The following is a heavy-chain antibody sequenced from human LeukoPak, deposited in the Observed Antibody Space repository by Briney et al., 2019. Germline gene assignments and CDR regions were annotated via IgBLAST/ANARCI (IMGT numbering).Heavy chain of an antibody. CDR3: ARQKNDYITMIVVDSYNWFDP. V-gene: IGHV4-4*07. CDR1: GGSISSYY. J-gene: IGHJ5*02. D-gene: IGHD3-22*01. Sequence: PSETLSLTCTVSGGSISSYYWCWIRQPAGKGLEWIGRIYTSGSTNYNPSLKSRVTISVDTSKNQFSLKLSSVTAADTAVYYCARQKNDYITMIVVDSYNWFDPWGQGTLVTVSS. CDR2: IYTSGST.